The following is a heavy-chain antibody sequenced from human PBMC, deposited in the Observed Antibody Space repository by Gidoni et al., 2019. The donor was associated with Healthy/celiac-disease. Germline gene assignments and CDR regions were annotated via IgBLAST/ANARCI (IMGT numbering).Heavy chain of an antibody. J-gene: IGHJ4*02. D-gene: IGHD5-18*01. V-gene: IGHV4-34*01. CDR3: ARGLDSYGFGFDY. Sequence: QVQLQQWGAGWVKPSETLSLTCAVYGGSFSGYYWSWIRQPPAKGVEWIGEINDSGSTNYNPSLRSRVTISVDTSKNQFSLKLSSVTDAATAVYYSARGLDSYGFGFDYWGQGTLVTVSS. CDR1: GGSFSGYY. CDR2: INDSGST.